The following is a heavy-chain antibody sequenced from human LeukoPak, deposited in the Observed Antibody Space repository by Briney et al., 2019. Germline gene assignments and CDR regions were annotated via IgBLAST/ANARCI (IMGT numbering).Heavy chain of an antibody. D-gene: IGHD2-2*01. CDR3: ARLNGGPKDIVVVPATGSHAFDI. J-gene: IGHJ3*02. Sequence: GASVKVSCKASGYTFTNYGISWVRQAPGQGLEWMGWISAYNGNTNYAQKLQGRVTMTTDTSTSTAYMELRSLRSDDTAVYYCARLNGGPKDIVVVPATGSHAFDIWGQGTMVTVSS. CDR2: ISAYNGNT. V-gene: IGHV1-18*01. CDR1: GYTFTNYG.